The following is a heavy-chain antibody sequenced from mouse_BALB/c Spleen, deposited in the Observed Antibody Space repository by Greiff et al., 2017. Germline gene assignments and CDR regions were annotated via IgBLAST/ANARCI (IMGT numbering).Heavy chain of an antibody. Sequence: EVKLVESGGGLVQPGGSLKLSCAASGFDFSRYWMSWVRQAPGKGLEWIGEINPDSSTINYTPSLKDKFIISRDNAKNTLYLQMSKVRSEDTALYYCARSFTTVVDYAMDYWGQGTSVTVSS. CDR1: GFDFSRYW. CDR3: ARSFTTVVDYAMDY. D-gene: IGHD1-1*01. J-gene: IGHJ4*01. V-gene: IGHV4-1*02. CDR2: INPDSSTI.